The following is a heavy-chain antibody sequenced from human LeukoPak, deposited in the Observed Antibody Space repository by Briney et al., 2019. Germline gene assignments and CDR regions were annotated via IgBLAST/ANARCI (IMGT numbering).Heavy chain of an antibody. Sequence: SETLSLTCTVSGGSISSGSYYWSWIRQPAGKGLEWIGRIYTSGSTNYNPSLKSRVTISVDTSKNQFSLRLSSVTAADTAVYYCASPRDTAYDAFDIWGQGTMVTVSS. D-gene: IGHD5-18*01. CDR3: ASPRDTAYDAFDI. V-gene: IGHV4-61*02. J-gene: IGHJ3*02. CDR2: IYTSGST. CDR1: GGSISSGSYY.